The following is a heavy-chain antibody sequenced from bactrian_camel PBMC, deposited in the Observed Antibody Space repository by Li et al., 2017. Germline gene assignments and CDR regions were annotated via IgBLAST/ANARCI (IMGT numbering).Heavy chain of an antibody. Sequence: HVQLVESGGRSVQAGGSLTLSCAASGYIPSTYCIGWFRQIPGKEREGIATIDGDGSTTYADSVKGRFTISKANAKNTLYLQMYSLEPEDTAMYYCAAAFTCPYGLRTLRPVYWGQGTQVTVS. V-gene: IGHV3S53*01. J-gene: IGHJ4*01. CDR1: GYIPSTYC. D-gene: IGHD1*01. CDR2: IDGDGST. CDR3: AAAFTCPYGLRTLRPVY.